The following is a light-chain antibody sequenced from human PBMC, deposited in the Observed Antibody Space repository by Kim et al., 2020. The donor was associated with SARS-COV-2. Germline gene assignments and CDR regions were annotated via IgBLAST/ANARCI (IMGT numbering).Light chain of an antibody. Sequence: EVVLTQSPDTLSSSPGEGATLSCRASQSVNNIYLAWYQQKPGQAPRLLIYGASIRATGIPDRFSGRGSGTDFTLTISRVEPEDFAVYYCQQYARTPLTFGGGTKVEI. CDR2: GAS. CDR1: QSVNNIY. CDR3: QQYARTPLT. J-gene: IGKJ4*01. V-gene: IGKV3-20*01.